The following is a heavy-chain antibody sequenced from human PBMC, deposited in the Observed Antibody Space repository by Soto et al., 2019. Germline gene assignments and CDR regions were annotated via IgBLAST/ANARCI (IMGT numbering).Heavy chain of an antibody. D-gene: IGHD3-3*01. CDR1: GGSISSSNYY. CDR2: IYYSGTTYSGST. V-gene: IGHV4-39*01. Sequence: SETLSLTCTVSGGSISSSNYYWGWIRQPPGKGLEWIGTIYYSGTTYSGSTYYNPSLKSRVTISVDTSKNQFSLRLSSVTAADTAVYYCARRPYYDFWSGYYRGWFDPWGQGTLVTVSS. CDR3: ARRPYYDFWSGYYRGWFDP. J-gene: IGHJ5*02.